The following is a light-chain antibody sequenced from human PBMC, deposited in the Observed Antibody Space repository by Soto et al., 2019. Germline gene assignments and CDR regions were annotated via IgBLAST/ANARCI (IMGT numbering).Light chain of an antibody. CDR1: QSVSSSY. Sequence: EIVLTQSPATLSLSPGERATLSCRASQSVSSSYLAWYQQKRGEAPRLLIYGASSRATGIPGRFSGSGSGRDFPLTISRLEPEDFAVYCCHQYDSLPRTFGGGTKVEIK. CDR3: HQYDSLPRT. J-gene: IGKJ4*01. V-gene: IGKV3-20*01. CDR2: GAS.